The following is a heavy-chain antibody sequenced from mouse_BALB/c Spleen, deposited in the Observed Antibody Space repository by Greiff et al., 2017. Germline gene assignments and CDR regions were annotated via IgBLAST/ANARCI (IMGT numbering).Heavy chain of an antibody. Sequence: EVNLVESGGGLVQPGGSRKLSCAASGFTFSSFGMHWVRQAPEKGLEWVAYISSGSSTIYYADTVKGRFTISRDNPKNTLFLQMTSLRSEDTAMYYCAREGITKYFDYWGQGTTLTVSS. D-gene: IGHD2-4*01. J-gene: IGHJ2*01. CDR3: AREGITKYFDY. V-gene: IGHV5-17*02. CDR2: ISSGSSTI. CDR1: GFTFSSFG.